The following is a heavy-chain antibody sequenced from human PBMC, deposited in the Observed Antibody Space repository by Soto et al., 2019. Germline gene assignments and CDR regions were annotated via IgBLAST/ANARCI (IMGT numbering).Heavy chain of an antibody. CDR3: AEGLTYYYDSRSDAFDI. CDR1: GGTFSSYT. D-gene: IGHD3-22*01. CDR2: IIPILGIA. V-gene: IGHV1-69*02. Sequence: QVQLVQSGAEVKKPGSSVNVSCKASGGTFSSYTISWVRQAPGQGLEWMGRIIPILGIANYAQKFQGRVTITADKSTSTAYMELSSLRSEDTAVYYCAEGLTYYYDSRSDAFDIWGQGTMVTVSS. J-gene: IGHJ3*02.